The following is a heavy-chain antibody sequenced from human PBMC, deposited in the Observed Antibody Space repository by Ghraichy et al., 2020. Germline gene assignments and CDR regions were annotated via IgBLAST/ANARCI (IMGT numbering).Heavy chain of an antibody. V-gene: IGHV4-39*01. CDR2: IYYSGST. CDR1: GGSISSSSYY. Sequence: SQTLSLTCTVSGGSISSSSYYWGWIRQPPGKGLEWIGSIYYSGSTYYNPSLKSRVTISVDTSKNQFSLKLSSVTAADTAVYYCARQSVGATDYWGQGTLVTVSS. J-gene: IGHJ4*02. CDR3: ARQSVGATDY. D-gene: IGHD1-26*01.